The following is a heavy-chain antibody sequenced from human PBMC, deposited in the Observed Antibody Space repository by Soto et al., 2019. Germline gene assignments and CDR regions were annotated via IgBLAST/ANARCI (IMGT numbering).Heavy chain of an antibody. CDR1: GFTFSSYW. CDR2: INSDESST. D-gene: IGHD4-17*01. V-gene: IGHV3-74*01. Sequence: EGQLVESGGGLVQPGGSLRLSCAASGFTFSSYWMHWVRQAPGKGLVWVSRINSDESSTSYADSVKGRFTISRDNAKNTRYLQMNSLRAEDTAVYYCARGTVTTAAYYFDYWGQGTLVTVSS. CDR3: ARGTVTTAAYYFDY. J-gene: IGHJ4*02.